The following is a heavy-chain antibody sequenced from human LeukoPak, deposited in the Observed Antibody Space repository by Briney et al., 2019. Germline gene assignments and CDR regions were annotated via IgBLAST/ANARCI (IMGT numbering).Heavy chain of an antibody. Sequence: SETLSLNCAISGGSFTGYYWTWIREAPGKGLEWIGEMHYSGATSYKPSLRSRVTISRGTSENQFSLEVTSVTAADTAIYYCARGILGLYYFDVWGRGTSVTVSS. J-gene: IGHJ2*01. V-gene: IGHV4-34*01. D-gene: IGHD3-16*01. CDR1: GGSFTGYY. CDR2: MHYSGAT. CDR3: ARGILGLYYFDV.